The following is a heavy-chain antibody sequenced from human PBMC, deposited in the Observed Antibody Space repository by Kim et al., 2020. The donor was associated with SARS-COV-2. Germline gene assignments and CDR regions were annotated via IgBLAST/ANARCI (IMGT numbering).Heavy chain of an antibody. Sequence: GGSLRLSCAASGFTFSDYYMSWIRQAPGKGLEWVSYISSSSSYTNYADSVKGRFTISRDNAKNSLYLQINSLRAEDTAVYYCARELIVPYYFDYWGQGTLVTVSS. CDR1: GFTFSDYY. V-gene: IGHV3-11*05. CDR3: ARELIVPYYFDY. D-gene: IGHD3-22*01. CDR2: ISSSSSYT. J-gene: IGHJ4*02.